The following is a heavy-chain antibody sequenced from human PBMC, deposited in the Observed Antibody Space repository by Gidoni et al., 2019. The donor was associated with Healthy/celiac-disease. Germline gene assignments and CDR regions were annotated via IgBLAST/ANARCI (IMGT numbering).Heavy chain of an antibody. CDR3: ARHRPPARGTWFDP. Sequence: QLQLQESGPGLGKPSENLSLTCTVAGGSISSSSYYWGWIRQPPGQGLEWIGSIYYSGSPYYNPSLKSRVTISVDTSKIQFSLKLRSVPAADTAVYYCARHRPPARGTWFDPWGQGTLVTVSS. D-gene: IGHD6-6*01. CDR2: IYYSGSP. CDR1: GGSISSSSYY. V-gene: IGHV4-39*01. J-gene: IGHJ5*02.